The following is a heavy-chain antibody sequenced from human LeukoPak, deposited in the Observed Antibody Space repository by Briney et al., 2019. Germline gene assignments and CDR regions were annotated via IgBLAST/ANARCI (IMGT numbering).Heavy chain of an antibody. V-gene: IGHV1-8*01. CDR3: ARSVSGWSDY. CDR2: MNPNSGNT. J-gene: IGHJ4*02. D-gene: IGHD6-19*01. CDR1: VYTFPSHD. Sequence: ASVKLSCKASVYTFPSHDINWVRHATRRGLEWMGWMNPNSGNTGYAQKFQGRVTMTRNTSISTAYMELSSLRSEDTAVYDCARSVSGWSDYWGQGTLVTVSS.